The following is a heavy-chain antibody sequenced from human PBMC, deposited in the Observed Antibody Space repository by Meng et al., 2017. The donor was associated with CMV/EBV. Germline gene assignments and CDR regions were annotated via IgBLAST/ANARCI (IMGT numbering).Heavy chain of an antibody. Sequence: QVQLVELGGGLFKTGGSLRLTCAASGFTFSDYYMSWIRQAPGKGLEWVSYISSSSSYTNYADSVKGRFTISRDNAKNSLYLQMNSLRAEDTAVYYCARDRTGYPFDYWGQGTLVTVSS. J-gene: IGHJ4*02. V-gene: IGHV3-11*05. CDR1: GFTFSDYY. D-gene: IGHD3/OR15-3a*01. CDR2: ISSSSSYT. CDR3: ARDRTGYPFDY.